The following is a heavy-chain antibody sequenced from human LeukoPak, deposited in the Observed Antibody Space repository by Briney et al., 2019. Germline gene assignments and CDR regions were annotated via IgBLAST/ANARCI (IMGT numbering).Heavy chain of an antibody. CDR1: GFTFSTYA. CDR3: AKDRYHSSRDNLWDY. V-gene: IGHV3-23*01. J-gene: IGHJ4*02. D-gene: IGHD6-13*01. CDR2: ISGSGGST. Sequence: GGSLRLSCAASGFTFSTYAMSWIRQAPGKGLEWVSTISGSGGSTYFADSVKGRFTISRDNSKNTLFLQMNSLRAEDTAVYYCAKDRYHSSRDNLWDYWGQGTLVTVSS.